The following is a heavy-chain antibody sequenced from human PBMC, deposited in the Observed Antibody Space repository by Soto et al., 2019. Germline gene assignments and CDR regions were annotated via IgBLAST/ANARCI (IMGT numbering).Heavy chain of an antibody. J-gene: IGHJ5*02. CDR3: ARGGIAGHWFDP. CDR1: GGYINSGGFY. Sequence: QVQLQESGPGLLKPSQTLSLTCNVSGGYINSGGFYWSWIRQHPGKGLEWIGYIFHSGSTLYNPSLNMRVTLSADTSKTHLSLNLRSVTVADTSVYYCARGGIAGHWFDPWGQGTLVTVSS. D-gene: IGHD6-13*01. CDR2: IFHSGST. V-gene: IGHV4-31*03.